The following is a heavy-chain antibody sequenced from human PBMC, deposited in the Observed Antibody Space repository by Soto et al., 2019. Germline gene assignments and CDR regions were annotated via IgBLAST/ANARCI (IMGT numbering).Heavy chain of an antibody. CDR3: ARRDYGGELYFDY. V-gene: IGHV4-34*01. CDR2: INYSGST. Sequence: SETLSLTCAVYGGSFSGYYWSWIRQPPGKGLEWIGKINYSGSTNYNPSLKSRVTISVDTSKNQFSLKLSSGTAADTAVYYCARRDYGGELYFDYWGQGTLVTVSS. CDR1: GGSFSGYY. D-gene: IGHD4-17*01. J-gene: IGHJ4*02.